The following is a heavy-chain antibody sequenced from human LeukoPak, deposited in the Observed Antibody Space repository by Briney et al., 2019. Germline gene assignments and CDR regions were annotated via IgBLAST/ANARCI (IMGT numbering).Heavy chain of an antibody. CDR1: GGTFSSYA. Sequence: ASVKVSCKASGGTFSSYAISWVRQAPGQGLEWMGGIIPIFGTANYAQKFQGRVTITADESTSTAYMELSSLRSEDTAVYYCARESHGFGYDNSGYFDYWGQGTLVTVSS. CDR2: IIPIFGTA. D-gene: IGHD3-22*01. J-gene: IGHJ4*02. CDR3: ARESHGFGYDNSGYFDY. V-gene: IGHV1-69*13.